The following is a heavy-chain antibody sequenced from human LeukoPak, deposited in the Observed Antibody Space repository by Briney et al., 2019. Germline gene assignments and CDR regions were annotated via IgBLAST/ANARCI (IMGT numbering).Heavy chain of an antibody. CDR3: ARVPTLDYGDSQKTREVNYYYYYMDV. CDR1: GFTFDDYA. D-gene: IGHD4-17*01. V-gene: IGHV3-9*01. J-gene: IGHJ6*03. CDR2: ISWNSGSI. Sequence: PGRSLRLSCAASGFTFDDYAMHWVRQAPGKGLEWVSGISWNSGSIGYADSVKGRFTISRDNAKNSLYLQMNSLRAEDTAVYYCARVPTLDYGDSQKTREVNYYYYYMDVWGKGTTVTISS.